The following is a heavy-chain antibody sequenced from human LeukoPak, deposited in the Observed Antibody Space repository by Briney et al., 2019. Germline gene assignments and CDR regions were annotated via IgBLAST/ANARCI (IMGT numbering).Heavy chain of an antibody. J-gene: IGHJ5*02. CDR1: GGSISSGSYY. CDR2: IYTSGST. CDR3: ARVRGVIGEADSWFDP. D-gene: IGHD3-10*01. Sequence: PSETLSLTCTVSGGSISSGSYYWSWIRQPAGKGLEWIGRIYTSGSTNYNPSLKSRVTISVDTSKNQFSLKLSSVTAADTAVYYCARVRGVIGEADSWFDPWGQGTLVTVSS. V-gene: IGHV4-61*02.